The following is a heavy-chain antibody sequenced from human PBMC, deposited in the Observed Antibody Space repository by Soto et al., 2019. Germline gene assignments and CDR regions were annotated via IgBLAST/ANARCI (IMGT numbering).Heavy chain of an antibody. CDR1: GGSISSGDYY. Sequence: SETLSLTCTVSGGSISSGDYYWSWIRQPPGKGLEWIGYIYYSGSTYYNPSLKSRVTISVDTSKNQFSLKLSSVTAADTAVYYCARGGAEGLFGIAARRESYYYYGMDVWGQGTTVTVSS. D-gene: IGHD6-6*01. J-gene: IGHJ6*02. CDR3: ARGGAEGLFGIAARRESYYYYGMDV. CDR2: IYYSGST. V-gene: IGHV4-30-4*01.